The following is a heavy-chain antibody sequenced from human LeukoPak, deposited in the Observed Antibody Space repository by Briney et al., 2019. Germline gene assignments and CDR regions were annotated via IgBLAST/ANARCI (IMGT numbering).Heavy chain of an antibody. J-gene: IGHJ6*03. CDR1: GYSISSGYY. V-gene: IGHV4-38-2*02. D-gene: IGHD3-22*01. CDR3: AINYYDSSGYYLAEGYYYMDV. CDR2: IYHSGST. Sequence: SETLSLTCTVSGYSISSGYYWGWIRQPPGKGLEWIGSIYHSGSTYYNPSLKSRVTISVDTSKNQFSLKLSSVTTADTAVYYCAINYYDSSGYYLAEGYYYMDVWGKGTTVTISS.